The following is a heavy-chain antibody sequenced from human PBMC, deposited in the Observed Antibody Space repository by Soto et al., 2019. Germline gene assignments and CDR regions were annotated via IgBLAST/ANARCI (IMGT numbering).Heavy chain of an antibody. CDR2: IKSKTDGGTT. D-gene: IGHD3-10*01. J-gene: IGHJ4*02. Sequence: EVQLVESGGGLVKPGGSLRLSCAASGFTFSNAWMSWVRQAPGKGLEWVGRIKSKTDGGTTDYAAPVKGRFTISRDDSKNTLYLQMNSLKTEDTAVYYCTTGLLLWFGELSYGDWGQGTLVTVSS. CDR3: TTGLLLWFGELSYGD. CDR1: GFTFSNAW. V-gene: IGHV3-15*01.